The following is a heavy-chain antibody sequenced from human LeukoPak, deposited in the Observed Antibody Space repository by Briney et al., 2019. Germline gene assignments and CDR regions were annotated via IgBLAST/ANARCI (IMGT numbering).Heavy chain of an antibody. D-gene: IGHD3-22*01. J-gene: IGHJ4*02. CDR1: GITLSNYG. Sequence: PGGSLRLSCAVSGITLSNYGMSWVRQAPGKGLEWVAGISDRGSRTNYADSVKGRFTISTDHPENTLYLEMNSLRAEDTAVCFCAKRGVVIRVILVGFHKEAYYFDSWGQGALVTVSS. CDR3: AKRGVVIRVILVGFHKEAYYFDS. V-gene: IGHV3-23*01. CDR2: ISDRGSRT.